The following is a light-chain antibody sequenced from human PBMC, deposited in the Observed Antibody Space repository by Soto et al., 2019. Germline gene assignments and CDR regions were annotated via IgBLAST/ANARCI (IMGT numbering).Light chain of an antibody. CDR3: QQYGGSTRT. Sequence: IVLTQSPGTLSLSPGERATLSCRASQSVTTQLAWYQQKPGQAPRLIIHGASSRATGVPDGITGSGSGTDFTLSISRLEPEDFAVYYCQQYGGSTRTFGQGTKVDIK. CDR1: QSVTTQ. CDR2: GAS. J-gene: IGKJ1*01. V-gene: IGKV3-20*01.